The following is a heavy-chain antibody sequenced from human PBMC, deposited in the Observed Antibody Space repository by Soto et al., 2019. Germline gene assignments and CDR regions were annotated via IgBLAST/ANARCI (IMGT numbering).Heavy chain of an antibody. CDR3: ASSTNYYYYGMDV. J-gene: IGHJ6*02. CDR2: IIPIFGTA. CDR1: GGTFISYA. D-gene: IGHD5-12*01. V-gene: IGHV1-69*06. Sequence: SGEVSCKASGGTFISYAISWVRQAPGQGLEWMGGIIPIFGTANYAQKFQGRVTITADKSTSTAYMELSSLRSEDTAVYYCASSTNYYYYGMDVWGQGTTVTVSS.